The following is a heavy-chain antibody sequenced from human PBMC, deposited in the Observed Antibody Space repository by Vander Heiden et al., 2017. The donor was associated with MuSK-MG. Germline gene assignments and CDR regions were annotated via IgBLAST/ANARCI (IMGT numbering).Heavy chain of an antibody. CDR2: ITSTSSTV. CDR1: GFTFSSFT. D-gene: IGHD3-10*01. CDR3: ARKRYGSGSYLIDY. J-gene: IGHJ4*02. Sequence: EVQLVESGGGSVQPGGSLSLSCAASGFTFSSFTMSWVRQAPGKGLEWISYITSTSSTVYYADSVKGRFTISRDNAEISLYLQMNSMRPEDTAVYYCARKRYGSGSYLIDYWFQGTLVAVSS. V-gene: IGHV3-48*01.